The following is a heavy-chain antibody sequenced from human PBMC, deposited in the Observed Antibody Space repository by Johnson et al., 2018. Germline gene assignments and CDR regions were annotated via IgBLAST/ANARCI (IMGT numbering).Heavy chain of an antibody. D-gene: IGHD7-27*01. CDR3: ARDGRTGDRGTIYHYYMNV. CDR2: FYYGRST. V-gene: IGHV4-59*01. Sequence: QVQLQESGPGLVKPSETLSLTCTVSGGSISGYYWSWVRQSPGKGLEWRGYFYYGRSTNYNPSLKSRVTISVDTSRDQFSLRLISVTSADTAVYYCARDGRTGDRGTIYHYYMNVWGKGTTVTVSS. J-gene: IGHJ6*03. CDR1: GGSISGYY.